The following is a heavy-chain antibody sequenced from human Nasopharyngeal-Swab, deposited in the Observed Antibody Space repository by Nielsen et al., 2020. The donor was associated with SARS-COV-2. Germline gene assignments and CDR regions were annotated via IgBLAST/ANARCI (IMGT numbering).Heavy chain of an antibody. CDR3: ARAPTYYDFWSGYSKPSDAFDI. D-gene: IGHD3-3*01. CDR1: GYTFTSYG. CDR2: ISAYNGNT. V-gene: IGHV1-18*01. Sequence: ASVKVSCKASGYTFTSYGISWVRQAPGQGLEWMGWISAYNGNTNYAQKLQGRATMTTDTSTSTAYMELRSLRSDDTAVYYCARAPTYYDFWSGYSKPSDAFDIWAKGQWSPSLQ. J-gene: IGHJ3*02.